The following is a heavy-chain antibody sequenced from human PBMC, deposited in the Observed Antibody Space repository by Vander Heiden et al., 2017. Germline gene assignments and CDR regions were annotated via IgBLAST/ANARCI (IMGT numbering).Heavy chain of an antibody. D-gene: IGHD3-10*01. CDR3: AKRITMVRGVKTYYYYGMDV. CDR1: GGTYSSYA. CDR2: IIPIFGTA. Sequence: QVQLVQSGAEVKKPGSSAKVSCKASGGTYSSYAISWVRQAPGQWLEWMGGIIPIFGTANYAHKFQGRVTITADESTSTAYMELSSLRSEDTAVYYCAKRITMVRGVKTYYYYGMDVWGQGTTVTVSS. J-gene: IGHJ6*02. V-gene: IGHV1-69*01.